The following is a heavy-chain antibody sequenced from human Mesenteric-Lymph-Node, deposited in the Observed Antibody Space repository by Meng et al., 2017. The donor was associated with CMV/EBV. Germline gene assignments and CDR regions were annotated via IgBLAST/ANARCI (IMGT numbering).Heavy chain of an antibody. CDR3: ARGSSYDILTGYFDY. D-gene: IGHD3-9*01. CDR2: INHSGST. Sequence: VQLHQWGAGLLKPSGPLSVTCAGYGGSFSGYYWNWIRQSPEKGLEWIGEINHSGSTNYNPSFTSRIIISVDTSTNQTSLNMSSVTAADTAVYYCARGSSYDILTGYFDYWGQGALVTISS. V-gene: IGHV4-34*01. J-gene: IGHJ4*02. CDR1: GGSFSGYY.